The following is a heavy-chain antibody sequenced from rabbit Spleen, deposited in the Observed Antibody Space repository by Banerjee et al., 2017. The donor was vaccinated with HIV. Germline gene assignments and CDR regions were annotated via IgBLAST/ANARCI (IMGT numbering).Heavy chain of an antibody. D-gene: IGHD4-1*01. CDR1: GFSFSKDYW. Sequence: QSLEESGGRLVTPGGSLTLTCTASGFSFSKDYWMCWVRQAPGKGLEWIACIDAGYRDKTYYASWAKGRFTISKTSSTTVTLQMTSLTAADTATYFCARDGSGWGANFNLWGPGTLVTVS. V-gene: IGHV1S40*01. J-gene: IGHJ4*01. CDR3: ARDGSGWGANFNL. CDR2: IDAGYRDKT.